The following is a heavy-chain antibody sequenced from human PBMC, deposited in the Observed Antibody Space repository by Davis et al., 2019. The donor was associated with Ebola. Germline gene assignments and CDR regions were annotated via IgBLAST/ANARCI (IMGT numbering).Heavy chain of an antibody. CDR2: IIPIFGTA. Sequence: SVKVSCKASGGTFSSYAISWVRQAPGQGLEWMGGIIPIFGTANYAQKFQGRVTITADESTSTAYMELSSLRSEDTAVYYCARGVPRYYYDSSGYPYYFDYWGQGTLVTVSS. D-gene: IGHD3-22*01. V-gene: IGHV1-69*13. CDR1: GGTFSSYA. CDR3: ARGVPRYYYDSSGYPYYFDY. J-gene: IGHJ4*02.